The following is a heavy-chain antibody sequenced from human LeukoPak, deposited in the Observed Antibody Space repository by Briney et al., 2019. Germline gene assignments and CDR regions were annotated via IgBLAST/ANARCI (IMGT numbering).Heavy chain of an antibody. CDR1: GGSISSYY. D-gene: IGHD1-26*01. CDR2: IHYSGTT. J-gene: IGHJ4*02. CDR3: ARAQSYYDY. Sequence: SETLSLTCTVSGGSISSYYWSWIRQPPGKGLEWIAYIHYSGTTNYNPSLKSRVTILVDTSKNQFSLSLSSVTAADTAVYFCARAQSYYDYWGQGTLVTVSS. V-gene: IGHV4-59*01.